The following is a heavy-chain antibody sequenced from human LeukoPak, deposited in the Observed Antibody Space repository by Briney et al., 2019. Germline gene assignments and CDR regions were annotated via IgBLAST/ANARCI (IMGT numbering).Heavy chain of an antibody. CDR1: GYSFTSYW. CDR2: IYPGDSDT. J-gene: IGHJ6*02. V-gene: IGHV5-51*01. CDR3: ARLKPPVAGVDDGMDV. Sequence: GESLKISCKGSGYSFTSYWIGWVRQMPGKGLEWMGIIYPGDSDTRYSPSFQGQVTISADKSISTAYLQWSSLKASDTAMYYCARLKPPVAGVDDGMDVWGQGTTVTVSS. D-gene: IGHD6-19*01.